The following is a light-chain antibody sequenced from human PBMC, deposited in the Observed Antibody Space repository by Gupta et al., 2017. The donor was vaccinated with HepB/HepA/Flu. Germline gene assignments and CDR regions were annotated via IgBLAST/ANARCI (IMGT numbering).Light chain of an antibody. CDR3: SWWDASLKVV. V-gene: IGLV1-44*01. CDR1: SSNIGSNT. CDR2: LNN. Sequence: VLRQPPSASGPPGQRVTISCSGTSSNIGSNTVNWYQQFPGSAPRLLIYLNNQRPSGVSDRFSGSKSGTSASLAISRPQSEDEAIYFCSWWDASLKVVFGGGTKLTVL. J-gene: IGLJ2*01.